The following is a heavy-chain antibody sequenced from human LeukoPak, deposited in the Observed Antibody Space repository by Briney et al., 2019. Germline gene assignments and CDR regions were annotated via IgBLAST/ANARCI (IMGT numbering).Heavy chain of an antibody. CDR2: ISTYNGNT. J-gene: IGHJ4*02. Sequence: ASMKVSCKASGYTFTAYYMHWVRQAPGQGLEYMGWISTYNGNTNYAQKLQGRVTMTTDTSTSTVYMELRSLRSDDTAVYYCARSPSVEFDYWGQGTLVTVSS. CDR3: ARSPSVEFDY. V-gene: IGHV1-18*04. CDR1: GYTFTAYY.